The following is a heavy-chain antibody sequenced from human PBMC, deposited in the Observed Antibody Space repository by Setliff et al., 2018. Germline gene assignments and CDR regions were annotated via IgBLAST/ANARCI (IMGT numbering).Heavy chain of an antibody. D-gene: IGHD4-17*01. CDR2: IYSEGTT. CDR3: ARGRLLYVGDSHYFDT. Sequence: SETLSLTCTVSGDSLTSGPYYWTWVRQPAGKGLEWIGHIYSEGTTNYSPSLRSRVTISSDTSKNQFSLQLNSVTATDTAVYYCARGRLLYVGDSHYFDTWGQGTLVTVSS. J-gene: IGHJ4*02. V-gene: IGHV4-61*09. CDR1: GDSLTSGPYY.